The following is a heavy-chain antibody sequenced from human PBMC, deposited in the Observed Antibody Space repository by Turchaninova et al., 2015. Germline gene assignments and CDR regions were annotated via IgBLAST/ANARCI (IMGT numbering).Heavy chain of an antibody. Sequence: QVQLQESGPGLVKPSQTLSLPCPVPGDSISSGTYSWTWIRQLPGTGLDWIGYIYYSGTTYYNPSLKSRVTISVDTSKTQFSLKLSSVTAADTAVYYCARDRDGYNGVDYWGQGTLVTVSS. CDR3: ARDRDGYNGVDY. V-gene: IGHV4-31*03. CDR2: IYYSGTT. J-gene: IGHJ4*02. CDR1: GDSISSGTYS. D-gene: IGHD5-24*01.